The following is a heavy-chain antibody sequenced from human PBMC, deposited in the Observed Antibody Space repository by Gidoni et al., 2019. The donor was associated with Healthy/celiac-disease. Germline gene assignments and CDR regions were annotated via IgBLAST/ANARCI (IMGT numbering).Heavy chain of an antibody. V-gene: IGHV1-2*02. Sequence: QVQLVQSGAEVKKPGASVQVSCKASGYPFTGYYMHWLRQAPGQGLEWMGWINPNSGGTNYAQKFQGRVTMTRDTSISTAYMELSRLRSDDTAVYYCARGSLIRFLEWPDYWGQGTLVTVSS. D-gene: IGHD3-3*01. CDR3: ARGSLIRFLEWPDY. CDR2: INPNSGGT. CDR1: GYPFTGYY. J-gene: IGHJ4*02.